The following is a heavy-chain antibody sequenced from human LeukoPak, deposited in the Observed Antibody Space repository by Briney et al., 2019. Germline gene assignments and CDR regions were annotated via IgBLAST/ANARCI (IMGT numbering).Heavy chain of an antibody. Sequence: TSETLSLTCAVYGGSFSGYYWSWIRQPPGKGLEWIGEINHSGSTNYNPSLKSRVTISVDTSKNQFSLKLSSVTAADTAVYYCAILGYCSGGSCSWFDPWGQGTLVTVSS. CDR1: GGSFSGYY. D-gene: IGHD2-15*01. CDR2: INHSGST. V-gene: IGHV4-34*01. CDR3: AILGYCSGGSCSWFDP. J-gene: IGHJ5*02.